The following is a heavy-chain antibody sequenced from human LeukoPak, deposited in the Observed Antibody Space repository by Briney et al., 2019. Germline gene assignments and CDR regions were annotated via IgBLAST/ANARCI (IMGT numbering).Heavy chain of an antibody. CDR1: GYTFTGYY. D-gene: IGHD4-17*01. V-gene: IGHV1-2*02. Sequence: TVRVSCKASGYTFTGYYMHWVRHAPGQGLEWMGWINPNSGGTNYAQKFQGRVTMTRDTSISTAYMELSRLRSDDTAVYYCAREGGDYVYFDYWGQGTLVTVSS. CDR2: INPNSGGT. J-gene: IGHJ4*02. CDR3: AREGGDYVYFDY.